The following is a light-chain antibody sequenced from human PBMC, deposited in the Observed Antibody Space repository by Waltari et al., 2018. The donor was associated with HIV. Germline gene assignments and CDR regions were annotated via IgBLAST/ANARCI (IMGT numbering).Light chain of an antibody. CDR2: DVS. Sequence: QSALPQPPSSSGSPGQSVTLSCTGTSSDVGGYNYVYWHQQHPGKAPKLMIYDVSKRPSGVRDRFSGSKYGNTASLTVSGLQHEDEADYYCSSHAGSKVVFGGGTRLTVL. CDR3: SSHAGSKVV. CDR1: SSDVGGYNY. V-gene: IGLV2-8*01. J-gene: IGLJ2*01.